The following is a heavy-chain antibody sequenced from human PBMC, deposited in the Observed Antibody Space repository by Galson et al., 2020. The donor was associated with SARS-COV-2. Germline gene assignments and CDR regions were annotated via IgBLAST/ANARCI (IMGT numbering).Heavy chain of an antibody. CDR2: MNSDGSTT. V-gene: IGHV3-74*01. Sequence: GESLKIPCAASGFAFSTYWMHWVRQAPGEGPVWVSRMNSDGSTTTYADSVKGRFTISRDNAKNTLYLQMNSLRADDTAVYYCAKYTGIVAWGQGALVTVSS. D-gene: IGHD3-10*01. CDR1: GFAFSTYW. J-gene: IGHJ5*02. CDR3: AKYTGIVA.